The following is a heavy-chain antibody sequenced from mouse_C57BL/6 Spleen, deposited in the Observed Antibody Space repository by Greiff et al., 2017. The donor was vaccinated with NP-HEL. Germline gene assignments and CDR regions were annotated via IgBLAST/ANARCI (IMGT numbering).Heavy chain of an antibody. CDR2: IDPANGNT. CDR1: GFNIKNTY. Sequence: EVQLQQSVAELVRPGASVKLSCTASGFNIKNTYMHWVKQRPEQGLEWIGRIDPANGNTKYAPKFQGKAPITADTSSNTAYLQLSSLTSEDTAIYYCARYPFSTTVVRGFDYWGQGTTLTVSS. CDR3: ARYPFSTTVVRGFDY. J-gene: IGHJ2*01. D-gene: IGHD1-1*01. V-gene: IGHV14-3*01.